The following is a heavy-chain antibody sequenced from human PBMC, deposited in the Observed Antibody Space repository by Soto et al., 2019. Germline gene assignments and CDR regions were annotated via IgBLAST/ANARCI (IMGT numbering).Heavy chain of an antibody. Sequence: QVQLVESGGGLVKPGGSLRLSCAASGFTFSDYYMSWIRQAPGKGLEWVSYISSSGSTIYYADSVKGRFTISRDNAKNSLYLQMNGLRAEDTAVYYCASQIAVAGTYYYYYGMDVWGQGTTVTVSS. J-gene: IGHJ6*02. CDR1: GFTFSDYY. CDR3: ASQIAVAGTYYYYYGMDV. CDR2: ISSSGSTI. V-gene: IGHV3-11*01. D-gene: IGHD6-19*01.